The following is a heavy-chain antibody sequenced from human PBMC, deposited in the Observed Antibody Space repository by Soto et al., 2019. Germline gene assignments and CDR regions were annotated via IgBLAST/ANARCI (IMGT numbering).Heavy chain of an antibody. V-gene: IGHV6-1*01. CDR2: TYYRSKWYN. J-gene: IGHJ6*02. CDR1: GDSVSSNRAA. Sequence: SQTISLTCAISGDSVSSNRAAWKWIRQSPSRGLEWLGRTYYRSKWYNDYAVSVKSRITINPDTSKNQFSLHLTSVSPEDTAVYYCTRNLYGMDVWGQGTTVTVSS. CDR3: TRNLYGMDV.